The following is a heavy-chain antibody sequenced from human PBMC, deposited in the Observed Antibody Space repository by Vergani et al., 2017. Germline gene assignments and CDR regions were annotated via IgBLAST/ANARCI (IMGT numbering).Heavy chain of an antibody. CDR3: ARGNGVRRVWSGHQLEYFDY. V-gene: IGHV4-34*01. CDR2: INHSGST. J-gene: IGHJ4*02. Sequence: QVQLQQWGAGLLKPSETLSLTCAVYGGSFSGYYWSWIRQPPGKGLEWIGEINHSGSTNYNPSLKSRVTISVYTSTNQFSLKLSSVTAADTAVYYCARGNGVRRVWSGHQLEYFDYWGQGTLVTVSS. CDR1: GGSFSGYY. D-gene: IGHD3-3*01.